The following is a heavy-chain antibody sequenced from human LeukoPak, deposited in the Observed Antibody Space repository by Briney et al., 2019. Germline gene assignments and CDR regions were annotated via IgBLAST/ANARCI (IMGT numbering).Heavy chain of an antibody. V-gene: IGHV4-30-4*01. CDR3: ARAPLTFYYGMDV. J-gene: IGHJ6*02. Sequence: PSETLSLTCTVSGGSISSGDDYWSWIRQPPGKGLERIGYIYYSGSTHYNPSLKNRITISVDTSKNQFSLRLSSVTAADTAVYFCARAPLTFYYGMDVWGQGTTVTVSS. D-gene: IGHD1-14*01. CDR2: IYYSGST. CDR1: GGSISSGDDY.